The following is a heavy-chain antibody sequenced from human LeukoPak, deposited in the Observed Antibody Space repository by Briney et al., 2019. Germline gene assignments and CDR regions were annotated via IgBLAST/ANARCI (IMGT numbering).Heavy chain of an antibody. Sequence: SETLSLTCTLSGGSISSSDYYWGWIRQPPGKGLEWIGSIYYSGSTYYNPSLKSRVTISVDTSKNQFSLKVRSVTAADTAVYYCARIGYSSGFHYFDFWGQGTLVTVSS. D-gene: IGHD3-22*01. CDR1: GGSISSSDYY. CDR3: ARIGYSSGFHYFDF. J-gene: IGHJ4*03. CDR2: IYYSGST. V-gene: IGHV4-39*01.